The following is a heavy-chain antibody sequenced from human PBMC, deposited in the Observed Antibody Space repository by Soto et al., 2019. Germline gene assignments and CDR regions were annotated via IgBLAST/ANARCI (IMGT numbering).Heavy chain of an antibody. D-gene: IGHD6-19*01. V-gene: IGHV1-46*01. CDR3: ARLPRFDIAVAGTSPFVFGMDV. Sequence: ASVKVSCKASGYTFTSYYMHWVRQAPGQGLEWMGIINPSGGSTSYAQKFQGRVTMTRDTSTSTVYMELSSLRSEDTAVYYCARLPRFDIAVAGTSPFVFGMDVWGQGSPVTVSS. CDR2: INPSGGST. J-gene: IGHJ6*01. CDR1: GYTFTSYY.